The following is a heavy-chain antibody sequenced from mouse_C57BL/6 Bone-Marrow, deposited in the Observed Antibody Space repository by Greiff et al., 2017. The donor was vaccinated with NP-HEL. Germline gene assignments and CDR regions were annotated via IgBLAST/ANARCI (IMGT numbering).Heavy chain of an antibody. D-gene: IGHD4-1*01. CDR1: GFNIKDYY. V-gene: IGHV14-2*01. Sequence: EVQLQQSGAELVKPGASVKLSCTASGFNIKDYYMHWVKQRTEQGLEWIGRIDPEDGETKYAPNFQGKATITADTSSNTAYLQLSSLTSEDTAVYDCAPWGGFAWFAYWGQGTLVTVSA. CDR3: APWGGFAWFAY. CDR2: IDPEDGET. J-gene: IGHJ3*01.